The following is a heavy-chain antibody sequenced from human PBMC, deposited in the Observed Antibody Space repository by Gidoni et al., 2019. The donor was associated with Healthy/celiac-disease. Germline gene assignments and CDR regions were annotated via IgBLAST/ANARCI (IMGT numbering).Heavy chain of an antibody. CDR3: ARSEWELLGGDY. CDR2: IYYSGST. CDR1: VGSISSSSYY. Sequence: QLQLQESGPGLVNPAAPLSLTCTVPVGSISSSSYYWGWIRQPPGKGLEWIGSIYYSGSTYYNPSLKSRVTISVDTSKNQFSLKLSSVTAADTAVYYCARSEWELLGGDYWGQGTLVTVSS. D-gene: IGHD1-26*01. J-gene: IGHJ4*02. V-gene: IGHV4-39*07.